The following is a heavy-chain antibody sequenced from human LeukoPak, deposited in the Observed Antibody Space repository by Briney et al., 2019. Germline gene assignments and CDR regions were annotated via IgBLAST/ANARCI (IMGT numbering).Heavy chain of an antibody. CDR3: AREDSSEDWFDP. V-gene: IGHV4-61*01. J-gene: IGHJ5*02. CDR1: GGSFSSGSYY. Sequence: SETLSLTCTVSGGSFSSGSYYCSWIRQPPGKGLEWIGYIYYSGSTNYNPSLKSRVTISVDTTKNQFSLKLSSVTAADTAVYYCAREDSSEDWFDPWGQGTLVTVSS. CDR2: IYYSGST. D-gene: IGHD3-22*01.